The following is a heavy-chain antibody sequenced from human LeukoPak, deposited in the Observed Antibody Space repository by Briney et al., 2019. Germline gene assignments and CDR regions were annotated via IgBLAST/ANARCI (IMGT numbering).Heavy chain of an antibody. Sequence: GASVKVSCKASGYTFTSYGISWVRQAPGQGLEWMGWISAYNGNTNYAQKLQGRVTMTTDTSTSTAYMELRSLRSDDTAVYYCARATTYYYDSSGYRVSDLFDYWGQGTLVTVSS. D-gene: IGHD3-22*01. V-gene: IGHV1-18*01. CDR3: ARATTYYYDSSGYRVSDLFDY. J-gene: IGHJ4*02. CDR1: GYTFTSYG. CDR2: ISAYNGNT.